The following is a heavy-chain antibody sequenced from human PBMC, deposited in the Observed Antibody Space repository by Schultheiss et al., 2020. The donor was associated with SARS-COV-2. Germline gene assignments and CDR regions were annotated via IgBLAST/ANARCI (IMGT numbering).Heavy chain of an antibody. CDR1: GFTFSSYG. CDR2: ISYDGSNK. CDR3: AKDLSITMVRGVILPFDY. J-gene: IGHJ4*02. Sequence: GESLKISCAASGFTFSSYGMHWVRQAPGKGLEWVAVISYDGSNKYYADSVKGRFTISRDNSKNTLYLQMNSLRAEDTAVYYCAKDLSITMVRGVILPFDYWGQGTLVTVSS. V-gene: IGHV3-30*18. D-gene: IGHD3-10*01.